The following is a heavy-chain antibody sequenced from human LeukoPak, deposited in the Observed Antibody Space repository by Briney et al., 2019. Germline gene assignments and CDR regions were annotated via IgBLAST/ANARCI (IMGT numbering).Heavy chain of an antibody. CDR1: GYTFTGYY. Sequence: ASVKVSCKASGYTFTGYYMHWVRQAPGQGLEWMGRIIPILGIANYAQKFQGRVTITADKSTSTAYMELSSLRSEDTAVYYCARASYCGGDCYTFGEDAFDIWGQGTMVTVSS. V-gene: IGHV1-69*04. CDR3: ARASYCGGDCYTFGEDAFDI. CDR2: IIPILGIA. D-gene: IGHD2-21*02. J-gene: IGHJ3*02.